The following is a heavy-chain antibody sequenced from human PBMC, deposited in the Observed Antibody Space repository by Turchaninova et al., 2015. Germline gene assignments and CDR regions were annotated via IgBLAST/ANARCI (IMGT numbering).Heavy chain of an antibody. Sequence: QITLQESGPTLVRHTQTPTLPCTFSGFSLPTDGVGVGWIRQPPGAAPEGLVIIYGDDDKRYSHSLKNRLTITKDTSKNQVVLSMTHVEPLDTGTYYCAHRLATSGSEAWFDPWGPGTLVTVSS. J-gene: IGHJ5*02. CDR2: IYGDDDK. D-gene: IGHD3-10*01. CDR1: GFSLPTDGVG. CDR3: AHRLATSGSEAWFDP. V-gene: IGHV2-5*02.